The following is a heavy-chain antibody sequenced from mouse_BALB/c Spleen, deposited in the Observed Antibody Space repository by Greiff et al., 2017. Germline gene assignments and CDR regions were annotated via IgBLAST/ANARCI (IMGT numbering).Heavy chain of an antibody. D-gene: IGHD2-14*01. CDR1: GYAFSSYW. CDR2: IYPGDGDT. CDR3: ARRPSTWAMDY. Sequence: VKLVESGAELVRPGSSVKISCKASGYAFSSYWMNWVKQRPGQGLEWIGQIYPGDGDTNYNGKFKGKATLTADKSSSTAYMQLSSLTSEDSAVYVCARRPSTWAMDYWGQGTSVTVSS. J-gene: IGHJ4*01. V-gene: IGHV1-80*01.